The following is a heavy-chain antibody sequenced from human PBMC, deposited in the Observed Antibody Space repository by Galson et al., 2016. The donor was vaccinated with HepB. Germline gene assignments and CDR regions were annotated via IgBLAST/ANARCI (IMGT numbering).Heavy chain of an antibody. D-gene: IGHD5-18*01. CDR2: TYYRSQWFN. V-gene: IGHV6-1*01. CDR3: TRGYMHTGMNV. CDR1: GDSVTNDDTI. Sequence: CATSGDSVTNDDTIWNWIRQSPSRGLEWLGRTYYRSQWFNEYAVSVKSRITINSDTSRNQFSLQLDSVTPDDTAAYFCTRGYMHTGMNVWGQGTTVTVSS. J-gene: IGHJ6*02.